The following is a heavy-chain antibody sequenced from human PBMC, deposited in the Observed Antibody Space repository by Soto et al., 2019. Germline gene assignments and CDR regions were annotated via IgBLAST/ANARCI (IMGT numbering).Heavy chain of an antibody. J-gene: IGHJ5*02. Sequence: GASVKVSCKASGFTFTSSAAQWVRQARGQRLEWIGWIVVGSGNTNYAQKFQERVTITRDMSTSTAYMELSSLRSEDTAVYYCAADREGWFDPWGQGTLVTVSS. CDR1: GFTFTSSA. CDR2: IVVGSGNT. V-gene: IGHV1-58*01. D-gene: IGHD1-26*01. CDR3: AADREGWFDP.